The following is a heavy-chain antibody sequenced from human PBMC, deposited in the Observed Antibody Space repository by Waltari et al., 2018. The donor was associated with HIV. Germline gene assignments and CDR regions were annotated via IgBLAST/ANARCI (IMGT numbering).Heavy chain of an antibody. CDR2: MNPSTGNA. V-gene: IGHV1-8*01. J-gene: IGHJ5*02. D-gene: IGHD3-3*01. CDR3: STSRPGAMFGDA. CDR1: GYPFTNYD. Sequence: LVPSWSQVKQSGAAVRISCKAGGYPFTNYDINCLRQATGQGLEWMGWMNPSTGNAGYAHNFQGRVTMTSDIPINTAYMELSGLTSHDTAVYYCSTSRPGAMFGDAWGQGTLVTVSS.